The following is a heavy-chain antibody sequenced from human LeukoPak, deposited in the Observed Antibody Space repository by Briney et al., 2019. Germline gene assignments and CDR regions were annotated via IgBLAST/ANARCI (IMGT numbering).Heavy chain of an antibody. CDR3: ARGPQVYYDSSGYLAGPTDY. CDR1: GYSFTSYW. J-gene: IGHJ4*02. D-gene: IGHD3-22*01. Sequence: GESLKISCKGSGYSFTSYWIGWVRQMPGKGLEWMGIIYPGDSDTRYSPSFQGQVTISADKSISTAYLQWSSLKASDTAMYYCARGPQVYYDSSGYLAGPTDYWGQGTLVTVSS. CDR2: IYPGDSDT. V-gene: IGHV5-51*01.